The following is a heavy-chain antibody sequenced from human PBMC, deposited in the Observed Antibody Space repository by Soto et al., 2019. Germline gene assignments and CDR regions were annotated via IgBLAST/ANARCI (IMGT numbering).Heavy chain of an antibody. CDR2: ISYDGSNK. CDR3: GRGGGDY. J-gene: IGHJ4*02. Sequence: QVQLVESGGGVVQPGRSLRLSCAASGFTFSSYAMHWVRQAPGKGLEWVAVISYDGSNKYYADSVKGRFTISRDNSKNTLYLEMNSLRAEATAVYYCGRGGGDYWGQGTLVTVSS. CDR1: GFTFSSYA. V-gene: IGHV3-30-3*01. D-gene: IGHD3-16*01.